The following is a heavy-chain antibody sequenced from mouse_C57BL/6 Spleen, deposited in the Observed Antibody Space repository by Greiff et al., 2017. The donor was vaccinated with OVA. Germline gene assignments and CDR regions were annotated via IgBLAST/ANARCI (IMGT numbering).Heavy chain of an antibody. D-gene: IGHD2-5*01. Sequence: EVKLMESGGGLVQSGRSLRLSCATSGFTFSDFYMEWVRQAPGKGLEWIAASRNKANDYTTEYSASVKGRFIVSRDTSQSILYLQMNALRAEDTAIYYCARGYSNLPFAYWGQGTLVTVSA. CDR3: ARGYSNLPFAY. CDR1: GFTFSDFY. J-gene: IGHJ3*01. V-gene: IGHV7-1*01. CDR2: SRNKANDYTT.